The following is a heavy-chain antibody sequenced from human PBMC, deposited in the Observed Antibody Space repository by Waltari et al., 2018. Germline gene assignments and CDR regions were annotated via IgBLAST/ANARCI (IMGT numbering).Heavy chain of an antibody. J-gene: IGHJ4*02. CDR3: AGLIVVFTAKNYFDY. CDR1: GGYFSSYW. Sequence: QVQLQESGPGLVKPSETLSRTGAVSGGYFSSYWWSWIRQPPGKGLEWIGEINGNSGSTNYNPSLKSRVTISKDASKNQFSLKLSSVTAADTAVYYCAGLIVVFTAKNYFDYWGQGVLVTVSS. CDR2: INGNSGST. V-gene: IGHV4-59*12. D-gene: IGHD3-22*01.